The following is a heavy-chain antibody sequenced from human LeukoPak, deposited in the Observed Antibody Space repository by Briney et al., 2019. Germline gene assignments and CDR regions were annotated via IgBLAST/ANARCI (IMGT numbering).Heavy chain of an antibody. J-gene: IGHJ4*02. Sequence: GGSLRLSCAASGITLSGYDMHWVRQSTGKGLEWVSCIGSAGDTYYVGSVKGRFTISREDAKKSLYLQMNSLRAGDTAVYYCVRGIGNYYDSGAADCWGQGTRVTVAP. D-gene: IGHD3-10*01. CDR1: GITLSGYD. V-gene: IGHV3-13*04. CDR3: VRGIGNYYDSGAADC. CDR2: IGSAGDT.